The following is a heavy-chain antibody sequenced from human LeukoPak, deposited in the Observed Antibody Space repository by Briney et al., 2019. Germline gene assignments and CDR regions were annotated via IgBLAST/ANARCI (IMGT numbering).Heavy chain of an antibody. CDR1: GGSISSYY. CDR2: IYYSGST. Sequence: ASETLSLTCTVSGGSISSYYWSWIRQPPGKGLEWIGYIYYSGSTNYNPSLKSRVTISVDTSKNQFSLKLSSVTAADTAVYYCARIGGNLDYWGQGTLVTVSS. V-gene: IGHV4-59*01. J-gene: IGHJ4*02. CDR3: ARIGGNLDY. D-gene: IGHD4-23*01.